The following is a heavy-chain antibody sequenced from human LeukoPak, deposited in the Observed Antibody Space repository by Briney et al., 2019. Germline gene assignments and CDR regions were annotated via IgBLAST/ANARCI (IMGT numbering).Heavy chain of an antibody. CDR1: GYTFTSYA. CDR2: ISAGNGNT. D-gene: IGHD2-15*01. J-gene: IGHJ4*02. V-gene: IGHV1-3*01. Sequence: ASVKVSCKASGYTFTSYAIHWVCQAPGQRLEWMGRISAGNGNTKYSQNFQGRVTFISNTSATTAFMELSSLRSEDAAVYYCARGSALLALSFDYWGQGTLVTVSS. CDR3: ARGSALLALSFDY.